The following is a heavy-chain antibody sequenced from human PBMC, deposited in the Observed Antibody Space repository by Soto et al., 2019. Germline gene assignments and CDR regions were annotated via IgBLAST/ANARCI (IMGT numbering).Heavy chain of an antibody. Sequence: QVHLVESGGGLVKPGGSLRLSCAASGFTFSDYYMSWVRQAPGRGLDWISYSSNSGTFARYATSVKGRFSISRDNANNSLYLEMNSLRVEDTAVYYCARSGDNFNVLDYWGQGTPVTVSS. D-gene: IGHD1-1*01. J-gene: IGHJ4*02. CDR3: ARSGDNFNVLDY. CDR2: SSNSGTFA. CDR1: GFTFSDYY. V-gene: IGHV3-11*06.